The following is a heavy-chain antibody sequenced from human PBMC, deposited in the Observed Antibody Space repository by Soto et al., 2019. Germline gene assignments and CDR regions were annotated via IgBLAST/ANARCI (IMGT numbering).Heavy chain of an antibody. CDR3: AKGIDCGADCHSYDTFDI. V-gene: IGHV3-23*01. D-gene: IGHD2-21*02. Sequence: EMHLLESGGGLVQPGGSLRLSCVASGFTVNNTAMTWVRQTPGGGLEWVSAFSGRSTSTYYAGSVKGRFTISKDNAKNTLYLQINSLRAEDTAVYYCAKGIDCGADCHSYDTFDIWGQGTVVTVSS. CDR2: FSGRSTST. J-gene: IGHJ3*02. CDR1: GFTVNNTA.